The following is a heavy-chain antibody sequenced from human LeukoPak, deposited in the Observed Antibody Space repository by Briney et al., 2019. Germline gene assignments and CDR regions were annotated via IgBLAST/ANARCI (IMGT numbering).Heavy chain of an antibody. CDR2: MYYSGST. V-gene: IGHV4-59*01. CDR3: ARGRTYYFGSGSYTWFDP. D-gene: IGHD3-10*01. CDR1: GGSISGYY. Sequence: SETLSLTCSVSGGSISGYYWNWIRQPPGKGLDWIGYMYYSGSTNYNPSLRSRVTISVGTSKNQFSLKLTSVTAADTAVYYCARGRTYYFGSGSYTWFDPWGQGTLVTVSS. J-gene: IGHJ5*02.